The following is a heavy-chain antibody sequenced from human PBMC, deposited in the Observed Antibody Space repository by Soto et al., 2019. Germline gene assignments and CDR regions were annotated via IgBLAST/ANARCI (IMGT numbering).Heavy chain of an antibody. J-gene: IGHJ3*02. CDR3: AREDGYRGGDAFDI. Sequence: GGSLRLSCAASGFTFSSDGMHWVRQAPGKGLEWVAVIWYDGSNKDYAGSVKGRFSISRDNSKNTLCLQMNSLRAEDTAVYYCAREDGYRGGDAFDIWGQGTMVTVSS. V-gene: IGHV3-33*01. D-gene: IGHD5-12*01. CDR1: GFTFSSDG. CDR2: IWYDGSNK.